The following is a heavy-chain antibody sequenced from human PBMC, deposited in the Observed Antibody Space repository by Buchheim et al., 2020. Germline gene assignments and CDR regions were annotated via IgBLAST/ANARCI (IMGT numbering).Heavy chain of an antibody. CDR2: ISYSGKL. Sequence: QLQLQESGPGLVKPSETVSLTCTVSGDSISSGSYYWGWIRQPPGKGLEWIGSISYSGKLHYNPSLKSRGTISVDTSKNQFSLKLSSVTAADTAVYFCAREAEIVVGNAAWLDCFEYWGQGAL. J-gene: IGHJ4*02. D-gene: IGHD2-15*01. CDR3: AREAEIVVGNAAWLDCFEY. V-gene: IGHV4-39*07. CDR1: GDSISSGSYY.